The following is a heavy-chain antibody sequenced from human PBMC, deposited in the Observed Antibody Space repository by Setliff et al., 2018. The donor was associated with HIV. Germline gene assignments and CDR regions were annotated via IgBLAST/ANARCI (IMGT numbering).Heavy chain of an antibody. Sequence: GGSLRLSCAVSGITFGNAWMSWVRQAPGKGLEWVGRIKSKTDGGTTDYAAPVKGRFTISRDDSKNTLYLQMNSLKIEDTAVYYCARWGSGSYESVFDYWGQGMLVTVSS. V-gene: IGHV3-15*01. CDR3: ARWGSGSYESVFDY. CDR1: GITFGNAW. J-gene: IGHJ4*02. D-gene: IGHD1-26*01. CDR2: IKSKTDGGTT.